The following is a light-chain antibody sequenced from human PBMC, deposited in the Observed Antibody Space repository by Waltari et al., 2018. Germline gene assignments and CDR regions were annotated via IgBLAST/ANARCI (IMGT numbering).Light chain of an antibody. CDR2: DKN. CDR3: HSRDASGVGGT. CDR1: SLRSYY. Sequence: TQDPAVSVALGQTVSLTCQGASLRSYYASWYRQRPGQAPILVMYDKNSRPSGVPDRFSASTSDNTASLTIRGAQAEDEAYYYCHSRDASGVGGTFGGGTKLTVL. V-gene: IGLV3-19*01. J-gene: IGLJ2*01.